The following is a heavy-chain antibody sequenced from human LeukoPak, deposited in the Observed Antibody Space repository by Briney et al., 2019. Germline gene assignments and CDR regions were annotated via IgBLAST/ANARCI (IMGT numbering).Heavy chain of an antibody. CDR2: IYYSGYT. V-gene: IGHV4-59*01. Sequence: SETLSLTCTVSGGSISSYYWTWIRQPPGKGLEWIGYIYYSGYTNYNFSLKSRVTISVDTSKNQFSLNLSSVTAADTAVYYCARVGSRRGYGGYIRTFDPWGQGTLVTVSS. D-gene: IGHD5-12*01. J-gene: IGHJ5*02. CDR3: ARVGSRRGYGGYIRTFDP. CDR1: GGSISSYY.